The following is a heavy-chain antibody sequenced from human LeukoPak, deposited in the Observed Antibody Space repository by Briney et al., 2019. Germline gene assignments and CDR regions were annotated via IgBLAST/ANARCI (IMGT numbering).Heavy chain of an antibody. CDR3: ANYGSGSYRFDP. Sequence: PSETLSLTCTVSGGSISSGGYYWSWIRQHPGKGLEWIGYIYYSGSAYYNPSLKSRVTISVDTSKNQFSLKLSSVTAADTAVYYCANYGSGSYRFDPWGQGTLVTVSS. CDR1: GGSISSGGYY. J-gene: IGHJ5*02. V-gene: IGHV4-31*03. CDR2: IYYSGSA. D-gene: IGHD3-10*01.